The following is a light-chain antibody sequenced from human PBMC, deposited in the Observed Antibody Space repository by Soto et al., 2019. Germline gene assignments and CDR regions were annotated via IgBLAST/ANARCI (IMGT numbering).Light chain of an antibody. J-gene: IGKJ1*01. CDR3: QQYSSSGT. Sequence: EILLTQSPGTLSLSPGERATLSWGASQSVSKNYLAWYKQKPGQAPRLRIYGASNRATGIPDRLSGSGSGTEFTLTISRLAPEYFAVYYCQQYSSSGTFGQGTKVDIK. CDR2: GAS. CDR1: QSVSKNY. V-gene: IGKV3-20*01.